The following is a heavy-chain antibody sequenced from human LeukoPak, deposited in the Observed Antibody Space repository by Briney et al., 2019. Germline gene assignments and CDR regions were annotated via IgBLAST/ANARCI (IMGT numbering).Heavy chain of an antibody. CDR2: ISGSGGST. V-gene: IGHV3-23*01. CDR1: GFTFSNYA. D-gene: IGHD2-21*02. CDR3: TCYCGADCLVDY. Sequence: GGSLRLSCAASGFTFSNYAMSWVRQAPGKGLEWVSAISGSGGSTYYADSVKGRFTISRDNSKNTLYLQMNSLRADDTAIYYCTCYCGADCLVDYWSEGSLVTVSS. J-gene: IGHJ4*02.